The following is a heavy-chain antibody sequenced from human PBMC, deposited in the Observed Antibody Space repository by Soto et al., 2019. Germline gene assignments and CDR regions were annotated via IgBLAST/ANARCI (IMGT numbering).Heavy chain of an antibody. V-gene: IGHV4-31*03. CDR2: ISYSGRT. J-gene: IGHJ5*02. CDR1: GDSISSGAYY. D-gene: IGHD3-22*01. Sequence: PSETLSLTCTVSGDSISSGAYYWSWIRQHPGKGLEWIGYISYSGRTYYNPSLKSRLTISLDTSENQFSLKLTSVTAADTAMHYCARARQYYDSEFDPWGQGTLVTVSS. CDR3: ARARQYYDSEFDP.